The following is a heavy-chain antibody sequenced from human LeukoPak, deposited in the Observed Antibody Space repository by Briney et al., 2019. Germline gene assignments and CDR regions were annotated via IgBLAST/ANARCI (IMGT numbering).Heavy chain of an antibody. V-gene: IGHV3-30*02. J-gene: IGHJ5*02. CDR1: GFTFSSYG. CDR2: IRYDGNNK. D-gene: IGHD6-6*01. Sequence: GGSLRLSCAASGFTFSSYGMHWVRQAPGKGLEWVAFIRYDGNNKYYADSVKGRFTISRDNSKNTLYLQMNSLRVEDTAVYYCARGGVAARLCWFGPWGQGTLVTVSS. CDR3: ARGGVAARLCWFGP.